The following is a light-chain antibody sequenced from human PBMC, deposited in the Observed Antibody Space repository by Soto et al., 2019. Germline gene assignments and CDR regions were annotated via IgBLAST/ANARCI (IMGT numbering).Light chain of an antibody. CDR2: EVS. CDR3: SSYTSGNTHWV. J-gene: IGLJ3*02. V-gene: IGLV2-14*01. CDR1: SSDVGGYNY. Sequence: QSALTQPASVSGSPGQSITISCTGTSSDVGGYNYVSWYQQHPGKAPKLMIYEVSNRPSGVSNRFSGSKSGNTASLTISGLQAEDEADYYCSSYTSGNTHWVFGGGTKLTVL.